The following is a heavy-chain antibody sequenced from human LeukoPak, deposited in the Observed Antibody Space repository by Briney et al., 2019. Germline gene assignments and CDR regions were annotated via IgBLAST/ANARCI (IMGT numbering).Heavy chain of an antibody. J-gene: IGHJ5*02. CDR1: GGSFSGYY. D-gene: IGHD3-10*01. V-gene: IGHV4-34*01. Sequence: PSETLSLTCAVYGGSFSGYYWSWIRQPPGKGLEWIGEINHSGSTNYNPSLKSRVTISVETSKNQFSLKLSSVTAADTAVYYCARRRGWFDPWGQGTLVTVSS. CDR3: ARRRGWFDP. CDR2: INHSGST.